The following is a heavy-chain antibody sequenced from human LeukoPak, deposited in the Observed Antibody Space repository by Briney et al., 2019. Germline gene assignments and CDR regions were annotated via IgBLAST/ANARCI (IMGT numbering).Heavy chain of an antibody. CDR3: ARDKGSYYDILTGPHPGAFDI. CDR2: IWYDGSNK. D-gene: IGHD3-9*01. CDR1: GFTFSSYG. J-gene: IGHJ3*02. Sequence: PGGSLRLSCAASGFTFSSYGMHWVRQAPGKGLEWVAVIWYDGSNKYYADSVKGRFTISRDNSKNTLYLQMNSLRAEDTAVYYCARDKGSYYDILTGPHPGAFDIWGQGTMVTVSS. V-gene: IGHV3-33*01.